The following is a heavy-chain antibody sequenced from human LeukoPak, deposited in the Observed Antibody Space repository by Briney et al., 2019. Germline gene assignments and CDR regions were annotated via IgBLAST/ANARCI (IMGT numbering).Heavy chain of an antibody. CDR2: INPSGGST. V-gene: IGHV1-46*01. CDR1: GYTFTSYY. D-gene: IGHD1-26*01. Sequence: ASVKVSCKASGYTFTSYYMHWVRQAPGQGLEWMGIINPSGGSTSYAQKFQGRVTMTRDTSTSTVYMELSSLRSEDTAVYYCARARVIVGATGGLDYWGQGTLVTVSS. J-gene: IGHJ4*02. CDR3: ARARVIVGATGGLDY.